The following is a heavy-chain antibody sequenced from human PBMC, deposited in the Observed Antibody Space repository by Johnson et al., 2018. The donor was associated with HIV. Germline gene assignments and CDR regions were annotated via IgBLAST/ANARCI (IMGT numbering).Heavy chain of an antibody. Sequence: QVQLVESGGGVVQPGRSLRLSCAASGFTFSSYGMHWVRQAPGKGLEWVAVISYDGSNKYYADSVKGRFIISRDNSKNTLYLQMNSLRAEDTDVYYCAAMDGSGSYWAFDIWGQGTMVTVSS. CDR1: GFTFSSYG. CDR3: AAMDGSGSYWAFDI. V-gene: IGHV3-30*03. CDR2: ISYDGSNK. J-gene: IGHJ3*02. D-gene: IGHD3-10*01.